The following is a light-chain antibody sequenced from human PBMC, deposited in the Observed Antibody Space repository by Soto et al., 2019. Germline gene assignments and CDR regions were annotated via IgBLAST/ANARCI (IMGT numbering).Light chain of an antibody. CDR2: RAS. J-gene: IGKJ3*01. CDR1: QTISSSF. V-gene: IGKV3-20*01. Sequence: IVLTQSPGTLSLSPGERATLSCRASQTISSSFLAWYQQKPGQAPRLLSYRASRRSPGIPDRFSGSGSWPDFSLTISRLETEAFAVYYCHQFGSSPLDTFGPGTKVEIK. CDR3: HQFGSSPLDT.